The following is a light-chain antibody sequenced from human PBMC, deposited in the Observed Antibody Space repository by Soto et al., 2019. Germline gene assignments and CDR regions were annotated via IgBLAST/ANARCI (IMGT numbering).Light chain of an antibody. CDR3: QQFKSYPLT. CDR1: QGISSA. Sequence: AIQLTQSPSSLSASVGDRVTITCRASQGISSALAWYQQKPGKAPKLLIYDASSLESGVPSRFSGSGSGPDLTLSHSSLQHEDCAPYYCQQFKSYPLTFGEGPKVEIK. J-gene: IGKJ4*01. V-gene: IGKV1-13*02. CDR2: DAS.